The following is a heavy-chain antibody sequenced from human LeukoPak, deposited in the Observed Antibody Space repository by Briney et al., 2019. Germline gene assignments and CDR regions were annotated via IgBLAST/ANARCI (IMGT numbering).Heavy chain of an antibody. D-gene: IGHD3/OR15-3a*01. CDR1: GDFISSSNSY. Sequence: KPSETLSLTCTVSGDFISSSNSYWGWIRQPPGKGLEWIGSIYYTGNTYYNASLKSRVSISVDMSKNQFSLRLTSVTAADTAVYYCARQTGSGLFILPGGQGTLVTVSS. J-gene: IGHJ4*02. CDR3: ARQTGSGLFILP. V-gene: IGHV4-39*01. CDR2: IYYTGNT.